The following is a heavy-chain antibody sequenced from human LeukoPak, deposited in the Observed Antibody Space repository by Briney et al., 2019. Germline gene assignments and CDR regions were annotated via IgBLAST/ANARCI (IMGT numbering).Heavy chain of an antibody. CDR3: ARVDRTRGKWFSLKHYFDY. CDR2: INHSGST. J-gene: IGHJ4*02. V-gene: IGHV4-34*01. D-gene: IGHD3-22*01. Sequence: SETLSLTCAVYGGSFSGYYWSWIRQPPGKGLEWIGEINHSGSTNYNPSLKSRVTISVDTSKNQFSLKLSSVTAADTAVYYCARVDRTRGKWFSLKHYFDYWGQGTLVTVSS. CDR1: GGSFSGYY.